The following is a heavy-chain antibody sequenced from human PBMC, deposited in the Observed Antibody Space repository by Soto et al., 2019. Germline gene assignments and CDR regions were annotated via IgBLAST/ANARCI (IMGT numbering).Heavy chain of an antibody. Sequence: EVQLVQSGAEVKKPGESLRISCKGSGYSFTSYWISWVRQMPGKGLEWMGRIDPSDSYTNYSPSFQGHVTISADKSISTAYLQWSSLKASDTAMYYCASRAPDARGYYYYYGMDVWGQGTTVTVSS. D-gene: IGHD2-8*01. J-gene: IGHJ6*02. CDR3: ASRAPDARGYYYYYGMDV. CDR1: GYSFTSYW. CDR2: IDPSDSYT. V-gene: IGHV5-10-1*01.